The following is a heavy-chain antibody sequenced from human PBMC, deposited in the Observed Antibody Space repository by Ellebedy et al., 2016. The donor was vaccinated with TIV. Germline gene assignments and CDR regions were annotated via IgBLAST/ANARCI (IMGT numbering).Heavy chain of an antibody. CDR2: INPSGGST. CDR3: ARSTVRGKYYFDY. Sequence: AASVTVSCKASGYTFTSYYMHSVRQAPGLGLEWMGIINPSGGSTSYAQKFQGRITVTRDTSTSTLYMELSSLRSEDTAVYYCARSTVRGKYYFDYWGQGTLVTVSS. J-gene: IGHJ4*02. D-gene: IGHD3-10*01. V-gene: IGHV1-46*01. CDR1: GYTFTSYY.